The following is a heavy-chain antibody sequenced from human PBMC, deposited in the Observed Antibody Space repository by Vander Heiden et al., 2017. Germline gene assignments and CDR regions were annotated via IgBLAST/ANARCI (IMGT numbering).Heavy chain of an antibody. J-gene: IGHJ4*02. CDR2: INHFGNT. D-gene: IGHD5-12*01. Sequence: QVQLQQWGAGLLKPSETLSLTGAVHGGSLSSYYWSWIRQSPGRGLEWIGQINHFGNTNYNPSLKSRVTISIDTSKSQLSLDLSSVTAADTAVYYCATNTSSAYDYWGPGTRVTVSS. CDR1: GGSLSSYY. CDR3: ATNTSSAYDY. V-gene: IGHV4-34*02.